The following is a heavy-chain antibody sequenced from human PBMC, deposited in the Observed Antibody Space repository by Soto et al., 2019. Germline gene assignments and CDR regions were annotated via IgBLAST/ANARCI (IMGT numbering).Heavy chain of an antibody. D-gene: IGHD4-4*01. Sequence: LGESLKISCKGSGYTFTDYWIGWERQLPGKVLEWMGIIYPGDSDTRYSPSFQGHVTITVDKSTNTAYLQWNTLRASDTAIYYCARHISNFRCYYYAMDVWGQGXTVTVSS. CDR3: ARHISNFRCYYYAMDV. J-gene: IGHJ6*02. V-gene: IGHV5-51*01. CDR2: IYPGDSDT. CDR1: GYTFTDYW.